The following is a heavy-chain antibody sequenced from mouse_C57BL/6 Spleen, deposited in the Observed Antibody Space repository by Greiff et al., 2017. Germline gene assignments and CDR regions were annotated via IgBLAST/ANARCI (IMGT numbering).Heavy chain of an antibody. CDR2: FYPYNDDT. CDR3: ARGDSSGIYYAMDY. J-gene: IGHJ4*01. V-gene: IGHV1-47*01. Sequence: QVQLQQSGAELVKPGASVKMSCKASGYTFTTYPIEWMKQNHGKSLEWIGNFYPYNDDTKYNEKFKGKATLTVEKSSSTVCLELSRLTSDDSAVYYCARGDSSGIYYAMDYWGQGTSVTVSS. CDR1: GYTFTTYP. D-gene: IGHD3-2*02.